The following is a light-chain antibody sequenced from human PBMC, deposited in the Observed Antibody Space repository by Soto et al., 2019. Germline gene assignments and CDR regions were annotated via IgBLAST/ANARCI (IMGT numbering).Light chain of an antibody. CDR3: QQYSNWPPIT. CDR2: DTS. V-gene: IGKV3-15*01. J-gene: IGKJ5*01. CDR1: QSVSSRY. Sequence: EIVLTQSPGTLSLSPGERATLSCRASQSVSSRYLAWYQQKPGQAPRLLIYDTSTRATGIPARFSGSGSGKEFTLTISSLQSEDFAVYYCQQYSNWPPITFGQGTRLEIK.